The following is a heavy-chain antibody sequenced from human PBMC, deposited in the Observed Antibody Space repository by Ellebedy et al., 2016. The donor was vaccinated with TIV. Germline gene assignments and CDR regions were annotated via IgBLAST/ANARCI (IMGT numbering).Heavy chain of an antibody. CDR1: GGTFSTYA. Sequence: AASVKVSCKASGGTFSTYAISWVRQAPGQGLEFMGGIIPVLNTANHAQRFQGRLTITADKSTSTAYMELSSLRSEDTAVYYCASRSFGVVPKPLDHWGQGTLATVSS. CDR2: IIPVLNTA. CDR3: ASRSFGVVPKPLDH. J-gene: IGHJ4*02. D-gene: IGHD3-3*01. V-gene: IGHV1-69*06.